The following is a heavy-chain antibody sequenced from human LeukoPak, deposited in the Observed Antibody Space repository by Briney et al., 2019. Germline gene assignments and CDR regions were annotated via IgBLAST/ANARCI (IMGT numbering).Heavy chain of an antibody. Sequence: SETLSLTCTVSGYSISNDYYWGWIRQSPGKGLEWIGSIYHSGSTYYNPSLKSRVTISVDTSKNQFSLKLSSVTAADTAVYYCARHQRGNSDAFNIWGQGTMVTVSS. V-gene: IGHV4-38-2*02. CDR3: ARHQRGNSDAFNI. J-gene: IGHJ3*02. CDR2: IYHSGST. CDR1: GYSISNDYY. D-gene: IGHD4-23*01.